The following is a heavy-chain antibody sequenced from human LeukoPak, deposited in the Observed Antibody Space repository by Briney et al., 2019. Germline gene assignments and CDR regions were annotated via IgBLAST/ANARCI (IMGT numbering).Heavy chain of an antibody. CDR2: IYPGDSDT. J-gene: IGHJ4*02. D-gene: IGHD5-24*01. Sequence: GVSLKISCKTSGFTFTIYWIGWVRQMPGKGLEWMGIIYPGDSDTRYSPSFQGQVTISADKSISTAYLEWSSLKASDTAMYYCATPGGDGYNYFDYWGQGTLVTVSS. CDR1: GFTFTIYW. CDR3: ATPGGDGYNYFDY. V-gene: IGHV5-51*01.